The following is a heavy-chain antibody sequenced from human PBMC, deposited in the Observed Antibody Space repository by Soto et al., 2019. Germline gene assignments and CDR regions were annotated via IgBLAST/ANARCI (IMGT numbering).Heavy chain of an antibody. V-gene: IGHV4-59*08. CDR1: GGSISSYY. CDR3: ARHKAVAGDFDY. J-gene: IGHJ4*02. D-gene: IGHD6-19*01. CDR2: IYYSGST. Sequence: SETLSLTCTVSGGSISSYYWSWIRQPPGKGLEWIGYIYYSGSTNYNPSLKSRVTISVDTSENQFSLKLSSVTAADTAVYYCARHKAVAGDFDYWGQGTLVTVSS.